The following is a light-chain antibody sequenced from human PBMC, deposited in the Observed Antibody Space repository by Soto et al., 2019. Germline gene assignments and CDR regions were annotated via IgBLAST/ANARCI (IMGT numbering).Light chain of an antibody. Sequence: QSALTQPPSVSGSPGQSITISCTGTSSDVGGYNRVSWYQQPPGTAPKLMIYEVSNRPSGVPDRFSGSKSGNTASLTISGLQAEDEADYYCSLYTSSSTWVFGGGTKLTVL. CDR2: EVS. CDR3: SLYTSSSTWV. J-gene: IGLJ3*02. V-gene: IGLV2-18*01. CDR1: SSDVGGYNR.